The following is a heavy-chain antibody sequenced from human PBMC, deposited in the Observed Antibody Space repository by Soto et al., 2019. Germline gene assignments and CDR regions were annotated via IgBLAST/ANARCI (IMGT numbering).Heavy chain of an antibody. CDR3: ARGTVLYNDTASNEFDT. CDR1: GYAYINCT. J-gene: IGHJ5*02. V-gene: IGHV1-3*01. D-gene: IGHD3-10*01. Sequence: AIVKSSYRASGYAYINCTIHWVRQAREQRLEWMGWINAGNGNTKYSQKFQGRVTITWDTSASTAYMELSSLRSEDTSVYYCARGTVLYNDTASNEFDTWGQDTPLTVSS. CDR2: INAGNGNT.